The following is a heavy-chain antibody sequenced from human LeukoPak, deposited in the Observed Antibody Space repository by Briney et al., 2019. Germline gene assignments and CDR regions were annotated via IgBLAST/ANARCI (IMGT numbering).Heavy chain of an antibody. CDR3: AGVTAVAGLSGFDY. CDR2: INPNSGGT. J-gene: IGHJ4*02. Sequence: ASVKVSCKASGYTFTGYYMHWVRQAPGQGLEWMGWINPNSGGTNYAQKFQGRVTMTRDTSISTAYMELSRLRSDDTAVYYCAGVTAVAGLSGFDYWGQGTLVTVSS. CDR1: GYTFTGYY. D-gene: IGHD6-19*01. V-gene: IGHV1-2*02.